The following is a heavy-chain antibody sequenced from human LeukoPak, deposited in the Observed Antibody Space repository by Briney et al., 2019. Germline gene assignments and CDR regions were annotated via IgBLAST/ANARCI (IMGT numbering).Heavy chain of an antibody. CDR2: INPSGGST. J-gene: IGHJ4*02. D-gene: IGHD2-15*01. CDR3: ARDPEYCSGGSCYSKSFDY. Sequence: ASVKVSCKASGYTFTSYYMHWVRQAPGQGLESMGIINPSGGSTSYAQKFQGRVTMTRDTSTSTVYMELSSLRSEDTAVYYCARDPEYCSGGSCYSKSFDYWGQGTLVTVSS. V-gene: IGHV1-46*01. CDR1: GYTFTSYY.